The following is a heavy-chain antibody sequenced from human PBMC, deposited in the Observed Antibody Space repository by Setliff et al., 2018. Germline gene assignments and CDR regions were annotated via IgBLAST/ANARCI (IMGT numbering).Heavy chain of an antibody. D-gene: IGHD3-3*01. V-gene: IGHV4-61*02. CDR1: GGSISSGHYY. Sequence: SETLSLTCTVSGGSISSGHYYWNWIRQPAGKGLEWIGRIYPSGGTNYNPSLKSRVTTSVDTSKNHFSLKLTSVTAADTAVYYCARERQGGFLEWSPFDSWGQGSLVTVSS. CDR3: ARERQGGFLEWSPFDS. J-gene: IGHJ4*02. CDR2: IYPSGGT.